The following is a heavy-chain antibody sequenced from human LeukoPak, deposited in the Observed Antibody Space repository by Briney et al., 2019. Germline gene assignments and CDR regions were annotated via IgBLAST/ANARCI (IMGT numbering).Heavy chain of an antibody. V-gene: IGHV1-2*02. D-gene: IGHD1-26*01. CDR1: GYTFTGYY. CDR2: INPNGGGT. Sequence: ASVKVSCKASGYTFTGYYTHWVRQAPGQGLEWMGWINPNGGGTNYAQQFQGRVTMTSDTSISTAYMELSSLRSDDTAVYYCARDSYSGSYYYWGQGTLVTVSS. J-gene: IGHJ4*02. CDR3: ARDSYSGSYYY.